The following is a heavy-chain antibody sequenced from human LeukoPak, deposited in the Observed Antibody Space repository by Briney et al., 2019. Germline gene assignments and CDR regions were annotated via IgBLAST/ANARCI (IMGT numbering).Heavy chain of an antibody. CDR3: ASRRDGYNYRFDY. CDR1: GFTFSSYW. Sequence: GGSLRLSCAASGFTFSSYWMHWVRQAPGKGLVWVSRINSDGSSTSYADSVKGRFTISRDNAKNTLYLQMNSLRAEGTAVYYCASRRDGYNYRFDYWGQGTLVTVSS. CDR2: INSDGSST. D-gene: IGHD5-24*01. J-gene: IGHJ4*02. V-gene: IGHV3-74*01.